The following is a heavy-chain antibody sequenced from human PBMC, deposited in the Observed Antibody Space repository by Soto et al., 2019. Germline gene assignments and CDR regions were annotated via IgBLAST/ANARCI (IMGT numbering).Heavy chain of an antibody. V-gene: IGHV4-30-4*01. J-gene: IGHJ3*02. CDR3: ATGEDSGYYYGAFDI. Sequence: TLSLTCTVSGGSISSGDYYWSWIRQPPGKGLEWIGYIYYSGSTYYNPSLKSRVTISVDTSKNQFSLKLSSVTAADTAVYYFATGEDSGYYYGAFDIWGQGTMVTVSS. CDR2: IYYSGST. D-gene: IGHD3-22*01. CDR1: GGSISSGDYY.